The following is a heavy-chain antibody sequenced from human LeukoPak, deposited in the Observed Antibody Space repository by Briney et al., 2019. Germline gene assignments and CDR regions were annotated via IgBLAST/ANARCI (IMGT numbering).Heavy chain of an antibody. V-gene: IGHV1-2*02. CDR1: GYTFTDYY. CDR2: INPNGGGT. CDR3: ARQDNWFDP. Sequence: GASVKVSCKASGYTFTDYYMHWVRQAPGQGLEWIGWINPNGGGTNYAQKFQGRVTMTRDTSINTAYMELSSLKSDDTAVYYCARQDNWFDPWGQGTLVTVPS. D-gene: IGHD2-15*01. J-gene: IGHJ5*02.